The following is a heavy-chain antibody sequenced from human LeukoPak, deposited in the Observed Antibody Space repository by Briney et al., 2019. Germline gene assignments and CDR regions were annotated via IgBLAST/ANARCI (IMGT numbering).Heavy chain of an antibody. CDR2: IHPGDSDT. CDR1: GYSFTSYW. V-gene: IGHV5-51*01. Sequence: GESLKISCKGSGYSFTSYWIGWVRQMPGKGLEWVGIIHPGDSDTRYSPSIQGQVTISVDKSISTAYLQWSSLEASDTAMYYCARSPLYYFDQWAQGTLVTVSS. CDR3: ARSPLYYFDQ. J-gene: IGHJ4*02.